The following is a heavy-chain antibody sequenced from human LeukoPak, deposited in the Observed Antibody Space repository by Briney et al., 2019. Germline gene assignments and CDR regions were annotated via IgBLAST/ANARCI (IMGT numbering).Heavy chain of an antibody. V-gene: IGHV3-30*18. CDR3: AKNVLRFLEWLFDY. CDR2: ISYDGSNK. Sequence: GGSLRLSCAASGFTFSSYGMPWVRQAPGKGLEWVAVISYDGSNKYYADSVKGRFTISIDNSKNTLYLQMNSLRAEDTAVYYCAKNVLRFLEWLFDYWGQGTLVTVSS. CDR1: GFTFSSYG. J-gene: IGHJ4*02. D-gene: IGHD3-3*01.